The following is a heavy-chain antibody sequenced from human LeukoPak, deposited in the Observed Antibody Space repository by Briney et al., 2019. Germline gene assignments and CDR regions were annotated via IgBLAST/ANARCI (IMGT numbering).Heavy chain of an antibody. CDR1: GGSISSYY. CDR3: ARRYGYCSGGRCNDVRYYYYYMDV. V-gene: IGHV4-4*09. J-gene: IGHJ6*03. Sequence: SETLSLTCTVSGGSISSYYWSWIRQPPGKGLEWIGYIYASGSTNYNPSLKSRVTMSVDMSKNQFSLKLSSVTAADTAVYYCARRYGYCSGGRCNDVRYYYYYMDVWGKGTTVTVSS. D-gene: IGHD2-15*01. CDR2: IYASGST.